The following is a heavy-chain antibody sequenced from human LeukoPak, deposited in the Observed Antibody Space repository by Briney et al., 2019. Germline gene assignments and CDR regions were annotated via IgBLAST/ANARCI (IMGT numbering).Heavy chain of an antibody. J-gene: IGHJ4*02. V-gene: IGHV4-59*11. CDR1: GGSISSHY. D-gene: IGHD5-18*01. CDR2: INYSGST. Sequence: PSETLSLTCTVSGGSISSHYWSWIRQPPGKGLEWIGYINYSGSTKYNPSLKSRVTISVDTSKNQFSLKLSSVTAADTAVYYCARGAMVDYWGQGTLVTVSS. CDR3: ARGAMVDY.